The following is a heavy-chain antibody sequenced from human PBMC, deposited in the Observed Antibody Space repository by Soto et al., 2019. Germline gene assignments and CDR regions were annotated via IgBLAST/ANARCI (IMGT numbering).Heavy chain of an antibody. Sequence: PGGSLRLSCAASGFTFSTYAMNWVRQPPGKGLEWVSSISGSGAYTYYADSVRSRFTISRDNSKNTLNLQMNSLRAEDTAVYYCARDRHPYSTKYYFDYWGQGTLVTVSS. CDR3: ARDRHPYSTKYYFDY. CDR2: ISGSGAYT. J-gene: IGHJ4*02. CDR1: GFTFSTYA. V-gene: IGHV3-23*01. D-gene: IGHD2-2*01.